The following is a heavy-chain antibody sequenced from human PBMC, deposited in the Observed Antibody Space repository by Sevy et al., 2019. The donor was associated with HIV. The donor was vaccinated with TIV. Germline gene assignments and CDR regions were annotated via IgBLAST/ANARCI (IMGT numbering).Heavy chain of an antibody. Sequence: GGSLRLSCAASGFTFSSFEMTWVRQAPGKGPEWVSYISSSGSTIYYTNSVKGRFTISRDNAKNSLYLQMNSLRAEDTAVYYCAKRGGHYDLGMDVWGQGTTVTVSS. D-gene: IGHD3-3*01. J-gene: IGHJ6*02. V-gene: IGHV3-48*03. CDR2: ISSSGSTI. CDR1: GFTFSSFE. CDR3: AKRGGHYDLGMDV.